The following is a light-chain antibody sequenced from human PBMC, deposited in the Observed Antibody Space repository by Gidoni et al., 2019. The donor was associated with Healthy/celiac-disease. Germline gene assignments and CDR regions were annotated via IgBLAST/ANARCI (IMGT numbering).Light chain of an antibody. CDR3: NSRDSSGNHYV. V-gene: IGLV3-19*01. CDR1: SLRSYY. CDR2: GKN. J-gene: IGLJ1*01. Sequence: SSELTQDPAVSVAFGQTVRITCQGDSLRSYYASWYQPKPGQAPVLVIYGKNNRPSGIPDRFSGSSSGNTASLTITGAQAEDEADYYCNSRDSSGNHYVFGTGTKVTVL.